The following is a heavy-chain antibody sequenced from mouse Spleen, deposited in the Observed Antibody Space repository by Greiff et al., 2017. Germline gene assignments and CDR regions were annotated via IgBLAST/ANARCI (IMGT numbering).Heavy chain of an antibody. CDR2: IWSDGST. J-gene: IGHJ2*01. V-gene: IGHV2-6-1*01. CDR3: ARHSRYDERAFDY. CDR1: GFSLTSYG. Sequence: QVQLQQSGPGLVAPSQSLSITCTVSGFSLTSYGVHWVRQPPGKGLEWLVVIWSDGSTTYNSALKSRLSISKDNSKSQVFLKMNSLQTDDTAMYYCARHSRYDERAFDYWGQGTTLTVSS. D-gene: IGHD2-14*01.